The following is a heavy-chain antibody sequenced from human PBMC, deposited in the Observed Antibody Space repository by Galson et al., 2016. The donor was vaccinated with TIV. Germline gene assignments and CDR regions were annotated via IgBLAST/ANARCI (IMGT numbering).Heavy chain of an antibody. Sequence: VKVSCKASGIIFNSYAISWVRQAPGQGLEWMGGIIPMFGTANYARNFQGRVTITADKSTSTAYMELSSLRTEDTAVYYCAEASKYESSGYLRDVFDIWGQGTTVTVSS. J-gene: IGHJ3*02. CDR3: AEASKYESSGYLRDVFDI. CDR2: IIPMFGTA. D-gene: IGHD3-22*01. V-gene: IGHV1-69*06. CDR1: GIIFNSYA.